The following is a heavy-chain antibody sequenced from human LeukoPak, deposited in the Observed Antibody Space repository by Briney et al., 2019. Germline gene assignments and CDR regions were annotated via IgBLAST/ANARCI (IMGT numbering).Heavy chain of an antibody. D-gene: IGHD2-2*01. V-gene: IGHV3-48*01. CDR3: ARHQLDAFDI. Sequence: GGSLRLSCAASGFTFSSYSMNWVRQAPGKGLEWVSYISSSSSTIYYADSVKGRFTISRDNAKNSLYLQVNSLRAEDTAVYYCARHQLDAFDIWGQGTMVTVSS. CDR2: ISSSSSTI. CDR1: GFTFSSYS. J-gene: IGHJ3*02.